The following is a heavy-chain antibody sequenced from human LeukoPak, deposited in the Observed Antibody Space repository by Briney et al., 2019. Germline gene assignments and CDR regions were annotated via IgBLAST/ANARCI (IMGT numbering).Heavy chain of an antibody. CDR1: GYTFTSYY. D-gene: IGHD2-2*02. CDR2: INPSGGST. V-gene: IGHV1-46*01. J-gene: IGHJ6*02. Sequence: ASVKVSCKASGYTFTSYYMHWERQAPGQGLEWMGIINPSGGSTSYAQKFQGRVTVTRDTSTSTVYMELSSLRSEDTAVYYCARSGPIVVVPAARPLDYYYYYGMDVWGQGTTVTVSS. CDR3: ARSGPIVVVPAARPLDYYYYYGMDV.